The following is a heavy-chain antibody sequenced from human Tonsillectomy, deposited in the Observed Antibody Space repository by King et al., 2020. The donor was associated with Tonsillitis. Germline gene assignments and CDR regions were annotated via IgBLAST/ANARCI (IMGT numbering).Heavy chain of an antibody. V-gene: IGHV3-48*01. CDR2: ISSSSSTI. CDR3: ANLKSPYSGSYIPTPVSDY. J-gene: IGHJ4*02. D-gene: IGHD1-26*01. CDR1: GFTFSSYS. Sequence: VQLVESGGGLVQPGGSLRLSCAASGFTFSSYSMNWVRQAPGKGLEWVSYISSSSSTIYYADSVKGRFTISRDNAKNSLYLQMNSLRAEDTAVYYCANLKSPYSGSYIPTPVSDYWGQGTLVTVSS.